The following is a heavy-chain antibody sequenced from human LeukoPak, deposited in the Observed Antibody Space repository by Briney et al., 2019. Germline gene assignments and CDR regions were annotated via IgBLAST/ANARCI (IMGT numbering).Heavy chain of an antibody. CDR1: GFTFGDYA. J-gene: IGHJ4*02. CDR2: IRSKAYGGTT. D-gene: IGHD3-22*01. Sequence: GGSLRLSCTASGFTFGDYAMSWVRQAPGKGLEWVGFIRSKAYGGTTEYAASVKGRFTISRDDSKSIAYLQMNSLKTEDTAVYYCTRVGSGYLFDYWGQGTLVTVSS. V-gene: IGHV3-49*04. CDR3: TRVGSGYLFDY.